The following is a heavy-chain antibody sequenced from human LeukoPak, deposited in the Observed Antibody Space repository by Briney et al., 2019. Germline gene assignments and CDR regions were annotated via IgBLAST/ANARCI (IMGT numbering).Heavy chain of an antibody. CDR2: FYNHGAT. CDR1: EFSFNNYF. D-gene: IGHD2-21*02. V-gene: IGHV3-53*01. Sequence: GGSLRLSCAASEFSFNNYFMSWVRHAPGRGLECVSLFYNHGATYYSDSVKGRFIVSRDNSKNTLYLQMNDLRAEDSALYYCARETFDTSGGDSAFDLWGQGTMVIVSS. J-gene: IGHJ3*01. CDR3: ARETFDTSGGDSAFDL.